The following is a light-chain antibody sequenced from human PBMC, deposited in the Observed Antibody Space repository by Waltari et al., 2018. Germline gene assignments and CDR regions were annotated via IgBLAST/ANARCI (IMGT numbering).Light chain of an antibody. CDR2: DGK. V-gene: IGLV2-14*01. CDR3: SSYTSNTTFVV. CDR1: NRDIGGYTY. J-gene: IGLJ2*01. Sequence: QSALTQPASVSGSPGQSITLSCPGTNRDIGGYTYVSWYQQHPGKAPKLMIYDGKKRPSGVSNRFSGSKSGYTASLTISGLQAEDEADYSCSSYTSNTTFVVFGGGTKLTVL.